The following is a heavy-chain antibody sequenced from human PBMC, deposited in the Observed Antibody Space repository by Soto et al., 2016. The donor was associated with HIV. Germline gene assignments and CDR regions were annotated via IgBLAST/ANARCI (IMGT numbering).Heavy chain of an antibody. CDR1: GYTFTSYY. CDR3: ARVLTEVPGIAAAGAFDI. CDR2: INPSGGST. V-gene: IGHV1-46*03. J-gene: IGHJ3*02. Sequence: QVQLVQSGAEVKKPGASVKVSCKASGYTFTSYYMHWVRQAPGQGLEWMGIINPSGGSTSYAQKFQGRVTMTRDTSTSTVYMELSSLRSEDTAAYYCARVLTEVPGIAAAGAFDIWGQGTMV. D-gene: IGHD6-13*01.